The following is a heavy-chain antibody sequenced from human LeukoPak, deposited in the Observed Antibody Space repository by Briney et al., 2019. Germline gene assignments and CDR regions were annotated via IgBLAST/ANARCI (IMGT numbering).Heavy chain of an antibody. CDR1: GFTFDDYA. D-gene: IGHD5-18*01. CDR3: AKDIGYGYSYAFDY. CDR2: ISWNSGSI. Sequence: PGGSLRLSCAASGFTFDDYAMHWVRQAPGKGLEWASGISWNSGSIGYADSVKGRFTISRDNAKNSLYLQMNSLRAEDTALYYCAKDIGYGYSYAFDYWGQGTLVTVSS. V-gene: IGHV3-9*01. J-gene: IGHJ4*02.